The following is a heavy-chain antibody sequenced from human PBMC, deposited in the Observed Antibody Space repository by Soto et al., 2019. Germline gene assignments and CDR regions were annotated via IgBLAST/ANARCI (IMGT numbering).Heavy chain of an antibody. J-gene: IGHJ4*02. D-gene: IGHD1-26*01. Sequence: PGGSLRLSCAVSGFSLGPYGVTWVRQTPEKGLEWVTGFSGGSGAIFYADSVRGRFTISRDNFKKVVYLHLSGLRVEDTAIYYCAKDWVGGSNNYQLDYWGQGTAVTVSS. CDR3: AKDWVGGSNNYQLDY. CDR1: GFSLGPYG. CDR2: FSGGSGAI. V-gene: IGHV3-23*01.